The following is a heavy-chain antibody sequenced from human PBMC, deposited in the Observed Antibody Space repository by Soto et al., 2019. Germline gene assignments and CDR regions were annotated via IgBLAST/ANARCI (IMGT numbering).Heavy chain of an antibody. CDR1: GRSFSGYY. D-gene: IGHD7-27*01. CDR3: ARGWGRIFDY. V-gene: IGHV4-34*01. J-gene: IGHJ4*02. CDR2: INHSGST. Sequence: QVQLQQWGAGLLKPSETLSLTCAVYGRSFSGYYWNWIRQPPGKGLEWIGEINHSGSTNYNPSLKSRVTLSVDTSKNQFSLTLSSVTAADTAVYYCARGWGRIFDYWGQGTLVTVSS.